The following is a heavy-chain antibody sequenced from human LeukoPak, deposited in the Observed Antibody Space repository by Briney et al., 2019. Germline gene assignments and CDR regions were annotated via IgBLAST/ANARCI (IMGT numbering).Heavy chain of an antibody. V-gene: IGHV7-4-1*02. J-gene: IGHJ3*02. D-gene: IGHD3-22*01. Sequence: ASVKVSCKASGYTFTSYAMNWVRQAPGQGLEWMGWINTNTGNPTCAQGFTGRFVFSLDTSVSTAYLQISSLKAEDTAVYYCARDLLATYYYDSSGSGNAFDIWGQGTMVTVSS. CDR2: INTNTGNP. CDR1: GYTFTSYA. CDR3: ARDLLATYYYDSSGSGNAFDI.